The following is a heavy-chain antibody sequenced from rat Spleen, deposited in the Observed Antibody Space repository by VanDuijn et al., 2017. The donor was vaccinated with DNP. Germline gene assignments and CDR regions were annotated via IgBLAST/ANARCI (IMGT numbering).Heavy chain of an antibody. D-gene: IGHD4-3*01. Sequence: QVQLKESGPGLVQPSQTLSLTCTVSGFSLTSYTVSWVRQPPGKGLEWIATISNSGSTYYNSALKSRLSISRDTSKSQVFLKMNSLQTEDTAMYFCARDLIIRDTTSAMDAWGQGTSVTVSS. J-gene: IGHJ4*01. V-gene: IGHV2-6*01. CDR1: GFSLTSYT. CDR2: ISNSGST. CDR3: ARDLIIRDTTSAMDA.